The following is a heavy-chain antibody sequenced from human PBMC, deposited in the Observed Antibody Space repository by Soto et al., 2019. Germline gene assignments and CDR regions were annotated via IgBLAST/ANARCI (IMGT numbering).Heavy chain of an antibody. CDR1: GYTFTSYG. D-gene: IGHD1-1*01. Sequence: QVHLVQSGAEVKKPGASVKVSCKASGYTFTSYGITWVRQAPGQGLEWMGWISAHNGNTDYAQKLQGRGIVTRDTSTRPAYLELRSLRSDGTAVYYCARGRYGDYWGQGALVTVSS. CDR2: ISAHNGNT. J-gene: IGHJ4*02. CDR3: ARGRYGDY. V-gene: IGHV1-18*01.